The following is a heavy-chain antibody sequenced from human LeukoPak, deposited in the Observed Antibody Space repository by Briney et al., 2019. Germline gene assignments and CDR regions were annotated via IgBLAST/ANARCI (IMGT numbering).Heavy chain of an antibody. CDR1: GGSISSGDYY. CDR2: IYYSGST. D-gene: IGHD3-22*01. Sequence: SETLSLTCTVSGGSISSGDYYWSWIRQPPGKGLEWIGYIYYSGSTYYNPSLKSRVTISVDTSKNQFSLKLSSVTAADTAVYDCAREPQVPPYYYDASVGFDYWGQGTLVTVSS. CDR3: AREPQVPPYYYDASVGFDY. V-gene: IGHV4-30-4*08. J-gene: IGHJ4*02.